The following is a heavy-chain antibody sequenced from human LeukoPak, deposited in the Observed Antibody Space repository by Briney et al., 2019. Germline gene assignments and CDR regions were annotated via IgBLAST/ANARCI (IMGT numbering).Heavy chain of an antibody. CDR3: AGGEYCTSTSCYLLGSGNWFDP. D-gene: IGHD2-2*01. V-gene: IGHV3-48*01. Sequence: PGGSLRLSCAASGFTFSSSSMNWVRQAPGKGLEWVSYITASSSTEYYADSVKGRFTISRDNAKNSLYLQMNSLRAEDTAVYHCAGGEYCTSTSCYLLGSGNWFDPWGQGTLVTVSS. J-gene: IGHJ5*02. CDR2: ITASSSTE. CDR1: GFTFSSSS.